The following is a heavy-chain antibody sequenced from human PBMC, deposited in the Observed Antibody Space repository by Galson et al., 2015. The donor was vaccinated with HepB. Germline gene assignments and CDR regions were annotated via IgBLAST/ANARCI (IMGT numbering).Heavy chain of an antibody. J-gene: IGHJ4*02. D-gene: IGHD3-10*01. V-gene: IGHV3-15*01. Sequence: SLRLSCAASGFTFTNAWMTWVRQAPGKGLEWVGHVQSKTDGGTADYAAPVKGRFTISRDDSKNTLYLQMNSLRTEDTAVYFCTTPPWTTGTNCWGQGTLVTVSS. CDR1: GFTFTNAW. CDR2: VQSKTDGGTA. CDR3: TTPPWTTGTNC.